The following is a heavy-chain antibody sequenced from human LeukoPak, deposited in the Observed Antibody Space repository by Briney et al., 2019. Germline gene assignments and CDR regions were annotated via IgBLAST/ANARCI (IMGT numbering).Heavy chain of an antibody. CDR2: ISSSSSYI. V-gene: IGHV3-21*01. Sequence: PGGSPRLSCAASGFTFSSYSMNWVRQAPGKGLEWVSSISSSSSYIYYADSVKGRFTISRDNAKNSLYLQMNSLRAEDTAVYYCAEGLTGTGERGLDPWGQGTLVTVSS. CDR3: AEGLTGTGERGLDP. J-gene: IGHJ5*02. D-gene: IGHD1-7*01. CDR1: GFTFSSYS.